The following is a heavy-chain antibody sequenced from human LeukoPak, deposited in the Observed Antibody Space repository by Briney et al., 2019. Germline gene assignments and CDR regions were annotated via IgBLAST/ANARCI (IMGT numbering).Heavy chain of an antibody. CDR1: GFSFSDYW. V-gene: IGHV3-7*01. CDR3: ARVGTWELQRVFDF. Sequence: GGSLRLSCAAFGFSFSDYWMTWVRQVPGKGLEWVANINREGNEKYYVDSVKGRFTISRDNAKNSVDLQMDSLRVEDTAVYYCARVGTWELQRVFDFWGQGTLVTVSS. J-gene: IGHJ4*02. CDR2: INREGNEK. D-gene: IGHD1-26*01.